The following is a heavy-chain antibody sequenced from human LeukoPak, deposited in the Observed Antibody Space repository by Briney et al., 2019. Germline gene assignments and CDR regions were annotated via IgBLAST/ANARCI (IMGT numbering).Heavy chain of an antibody. CDR1: GGSISSGRYH. Sequence: PSETLSLTCTVSGGSISSGRYHWSWIPQPPGKGLECIGYIYYSGSTHYNPSLKSRLTISVDTSKNQFSLKLSSVTAADTAVYFCARARNYYDSSDYYYEGDAFDIWGQGTMVTVSS. CDR2: IYYSGST. V-gene: IGHV4-61*01. CDR3: ARARNYYDSSDYYYEGDAFDI. D-gene: IGHD3-22*01. J-gene: IGHJ3*02.